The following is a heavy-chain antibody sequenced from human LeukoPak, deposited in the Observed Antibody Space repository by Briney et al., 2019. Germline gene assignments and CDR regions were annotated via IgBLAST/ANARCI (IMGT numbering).Heavy chain of an antibody. CDR1: GGSISSYY. J-gene: IGHJ6*02. D-gene: IGHD4-11*01. Sequence: SETLSLTCPVSGGSISSYYWSWIRQPAGKVREWIGCIYTSGSNNYNPCPKSRVTMSVDTSKNPFSPKLSSVTAAATAVYYCARDLRVTTIRYYYYGMDVWGQGTTVTVSS. CDR2: IYTSGSN. CDR3: ARDLRVTTIRYYYYGMDV. V-gene: IGHV4-4*07.